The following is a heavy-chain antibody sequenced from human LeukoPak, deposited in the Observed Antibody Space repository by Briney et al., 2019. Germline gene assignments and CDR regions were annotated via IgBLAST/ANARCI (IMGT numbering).Heavy chain of an antibody. J-gene: IGHJ4*02. D-gene: IGHD5-12*01. Sequence: ASVKVSCKASGGTFSSYAISWVRQAPGQGLEWMGWINPNSGGTNYAQKFQGRVTMTRDTSISTAYMELSRLRSDDTAVYYCARDGQAPRSGSGYDYYFDYWGQGTLVTVSS. CDR1: GGTFSSYA. CDR2: INPNSGGT. CDR3: ARDGQAPRSGSGYDYYFDY. V-gene: IGHV1-2*02.